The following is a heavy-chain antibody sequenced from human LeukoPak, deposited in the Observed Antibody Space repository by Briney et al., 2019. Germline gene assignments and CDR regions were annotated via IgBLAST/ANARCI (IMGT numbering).Heavy chain of an antibody. D-gene: IGHD3-3*01. J-gene: IGHJ3*02. CDR3: ATDFWSGIGGAFDI. CDR1: GGSITSGDYF. CDR2: IYHSGST. Sequence: PSETLSLTCTVSGGSITSGDYFWSWIRQSPGKGLEWIGYIYHSGSTHYNPSFDSRLTITVDTSKNQFSLKLSPVTAADTAVYYCATDFWSGIGGAFDIWGQGTMVTVSS. V-gene: IGHV4-30-4*01.